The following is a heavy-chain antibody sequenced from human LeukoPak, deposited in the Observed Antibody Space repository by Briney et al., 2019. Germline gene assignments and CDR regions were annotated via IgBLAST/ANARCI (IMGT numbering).Heavy chain of an antibody. CDR1: GFTFSNAW. J-gene: IGHJ4*02. D-gene: IGHD2-8*02. V-gene: IGHV3-30*18. CDR3: AKDTSRLVVNAPLDY. Sequence: GGSLRLSCAASGFTFSNAWMSWVRQAPGKGLEWVAIISYDGSNKYSADSVKGRFTISRDNPKNTLYLQMNSLRAEDTAVYYCAKDTSRLVVNAPLDYWGQGTLVTVSS. CDR2: ISYDGSNK.